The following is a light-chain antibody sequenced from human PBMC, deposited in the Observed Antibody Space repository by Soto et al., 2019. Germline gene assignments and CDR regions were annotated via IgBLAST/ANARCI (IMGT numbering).Light chain of an antibody. CDR3: QSYDSSRSGSI. CDR1: SSNIGAGYD. CDR2: GNS. J-gene: IGLJ2*01. V-gene: IGLV1-40*01. Sequence: QAVVTQPPSVSGAPGQRVTISCTGSSSNIGAGYDVHWYQQLPGTAPKLLIYGNSNRPSGVPDRFSGSKSGTSASLAITGLQAEDDADYYCQSYDSSRSGSIFGGGTKVTVL.